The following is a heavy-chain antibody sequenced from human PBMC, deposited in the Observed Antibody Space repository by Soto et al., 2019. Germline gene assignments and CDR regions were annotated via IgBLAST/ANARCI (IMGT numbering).Heavy chain of an antibody. J-gene: IGHJ4*02. CDR1: GFTFSSSA. D-gene: IGHD3-16*01. V-gene: IGHV3-23*01. CDR3: AKDRGGRGNEIDH. Sequence: EVQLLEYGGGLVQPGGSLRLSCTASGFTFSSSAMSWVRQAPGKGLEWVSSIDASGNRIYQGDVAKGRFTISRDNSKNTLFLRMNSLRVDDTATYYCAKDRGGRGNEIDHWGQGTLITVSS. CDR2: IDASGNRI.